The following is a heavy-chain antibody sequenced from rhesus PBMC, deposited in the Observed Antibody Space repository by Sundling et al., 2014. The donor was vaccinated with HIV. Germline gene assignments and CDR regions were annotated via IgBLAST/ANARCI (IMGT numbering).Heavy chain of an antibody. J-gene: IGHJ4*01. V-gene: IGHV4S9*01. CDR1: GGSINEYYY. Sequence: QVQLQESGPGLVKPSETLSLTCAVSGGSINEYYYWNWIRQSPGKGLEWIGNIYGKTPNTYYNPSLKSRAAISEDTSKNQFSLKLNSVTAADTAVYYCARDYTIWTSSLGYWGQGVLVTVSS. D-gene: IGHD3-3*01. CDR3: ARDYTIWTSSLGY. CDR2: IYGKTPNT.